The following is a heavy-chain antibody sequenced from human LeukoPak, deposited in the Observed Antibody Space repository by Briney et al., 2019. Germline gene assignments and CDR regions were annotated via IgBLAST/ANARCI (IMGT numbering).Heavy chain of an antibody. J-gene: IGHJ4*02. CDR2: ISGTGGAT. CDR3: AKDSDMVRGVIDC. CDR1: GFTFSSYA. D-gene: IGHD3-10*01. Sequence: GGSLRLSCAASGFTFSSYAMRWVRQAPGKGLEWVSVISGTGGATYYANSVKGRFTVSRDNSKNTLYIQLNSRRADDTAMYYCAKDSDMVRGVIDCWGQGTLVTVSS. V-gene: IGHV3-23*01.